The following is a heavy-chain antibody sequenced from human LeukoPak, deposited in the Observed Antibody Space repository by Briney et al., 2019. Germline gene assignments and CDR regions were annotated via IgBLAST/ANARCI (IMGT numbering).Heavy chain of an antibody. CDR1: GFTFSSYW. J-gene: IGHJ4*02. CDR3: ARDVLTSGWYEFDY. V-gene: IGHV3-7*01. D-gene: IGHD6-19*01. CDR2: IKQDGSEK. Sequence: GGSLRLSCAASGFTFSSYWMSWVRQAPGKGLEWVANIKQDGSEKYYVDSVKGRFTISRDNSKNTVYLQMNSLRVEDTALYYCARDVLTSGWYEFDYWGQGTLVTVSS.